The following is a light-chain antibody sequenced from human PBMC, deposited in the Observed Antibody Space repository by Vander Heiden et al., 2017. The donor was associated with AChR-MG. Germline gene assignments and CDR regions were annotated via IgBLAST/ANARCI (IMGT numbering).Light chain of an antibody. CDR1: QNVYTY. CDR2: DAS. J-gene: IGKJ5*01. Sequence: EIVLTQSPATLSLSPGERGTLSCRASQNVYTYLVWYQQKPGQAPRLLIYDASKRATGIPARFSGSGSGTDFTLTISSVEPEDFGVYYCQQRSNWPRGGTFGQGTRLEIK. CDR3: QQRSNWPRGGT. V-gene: IGKV3-11*01.